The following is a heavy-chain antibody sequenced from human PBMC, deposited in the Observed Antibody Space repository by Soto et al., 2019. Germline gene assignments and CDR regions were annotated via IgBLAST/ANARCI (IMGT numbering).Heavy chain of an antibody. D-gene: IGHD3-22*01. CDR2: ISGSGGST. Sequence: GGSLRPSCGSLGFTFLSYANSLGRQAPGKGLEWVSAISGSGGSTYYADSVKGRFTISRDNSKNTLYLQMNSLRAEDTAVYYCAKHINRITMIVVVILDYWGQGTLVTVSS. CDR1: GFTFLSYA. CDR3: AKHINRITMIVVVILDY. J-gene: IGHJ4*02. V-gene: IGHV3-23*01.